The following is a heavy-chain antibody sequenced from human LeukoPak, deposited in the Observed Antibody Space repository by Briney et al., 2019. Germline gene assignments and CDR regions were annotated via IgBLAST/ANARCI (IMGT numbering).Heavy chain of an antibody. CDR3: ARYRVVVAATGSLAPYGMDV. V-gene: IGHV1-2*02. CDR1: GYTFTSYD. D-gene: IGHD2-15*01. Sequence: ASVKVSCKASGYTFTSYDINWVRQATGQGLEWMGWINPNSGGTNYAQKFQGRVTMTRDTSISTAYMELSRLRSDDTAVYYCARYRVVVAATGSLAPYGMDVWGQGTTVTVSS. J-gene: IGHJ6*02. CDR2: INPNSGGT.